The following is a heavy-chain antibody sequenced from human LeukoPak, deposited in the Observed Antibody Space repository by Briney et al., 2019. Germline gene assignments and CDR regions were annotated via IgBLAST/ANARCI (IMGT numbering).Heavy chain of an antibody. CDR2: INHSAST. D-gene: IGHD3-10*01. CDR3: ARGATIIRGVIPRGY. V-gene: IGHV4-34*01. J-gene: IGHJ4*02. CDR1: GGSFSGCY. Sequence: SEPLSLTCAVHGGSFSGCYCSWILQPPGKGLEWIGAINHSASTNYSPSLKSRVTISLATSKNQFSLRLSSVTAADAAVYYCARGATIIRGVIPRGYWGGGNRGTVSS.